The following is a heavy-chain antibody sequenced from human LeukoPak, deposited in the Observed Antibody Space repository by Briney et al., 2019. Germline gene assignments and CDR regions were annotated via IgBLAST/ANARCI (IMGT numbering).Heavy chain of an antibody. CDR3: ASALLAIAVAGY. D-gene: IGHD6-19*01. J-gene: IGHJ4*02. CDR1: EFTFSSYN. V-gene: IGHV3-21*01. Sequence: GGSLRLSCAASEFTFSSYNMNWVRQAPGKGLEWVSSISSSSTYIYYADSVKGRFTISRDNAKNSLYLQMNSLRAEDTAVYYCASALLAIAVAGYWGQGTLVTVSS. CDR2: ISSSSTYI.